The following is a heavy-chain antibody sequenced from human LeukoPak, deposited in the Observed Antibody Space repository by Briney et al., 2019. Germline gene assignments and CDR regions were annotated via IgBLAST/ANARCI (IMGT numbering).Heavy chain of an antibody. CDR3: ARAAVVRGIDY. CDR1: GGSISSCDYY. J-gene: IGHJ4*02. CDR2: IYYSGST. V-gene: IGHV4-30-4*01. D-gene: IGHD3-10*01. Sequence: SETLSPTCTVSGGSISSCDYYWSWIRQPPGKGLEWIGYIYYSGSTYYNPSLKSRVTISVDTSKNQFSLKLSSVTAADTAVYYCARAAVVRGIDYWGQGTPVTVSS.